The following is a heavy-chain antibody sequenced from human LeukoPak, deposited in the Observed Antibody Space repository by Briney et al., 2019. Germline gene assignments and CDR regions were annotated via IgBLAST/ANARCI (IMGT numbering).Heavy chain of an antibody. CDR2: ISGGSSYI. J-gene: IGHJ4*02. Sequence: GGSLRLSCADSGFTFSNYNMNWVRQAPGKGLEWVSSISGGSSYIYYADSVKGRFTISRDNAKNSLYLQMNSLRAEDTAVYYCARDWSASPDYWGQGTLVTVSS. CDR3: ARDWSASPDY. V-gene: IGHV3-21*01. CDR1: GFTFSNYN. D-gene: IGHD2-2*01.